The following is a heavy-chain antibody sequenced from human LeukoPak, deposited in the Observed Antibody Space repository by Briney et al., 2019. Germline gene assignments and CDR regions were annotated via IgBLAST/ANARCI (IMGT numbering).Heavy chain of an antibody. CDR1: GGSISSSSYY. D-gene: IGHD6-13*01. Sequence: PSETLSLTCTVSGGSISSSSYYWGWIRQPPGKGLEWIGSIYYSGSTYYNPSLKSRVTISVDTSKNQFSLKLSSVTAADTAVYYCASYRYSRMGWFDPWGQGTLVTVSS. J-gene: IGHJ5*02. CDR2: IYYSGST. V-gene: IGHV4-39*07. CDR3: ASYRYSRMGWFDP.